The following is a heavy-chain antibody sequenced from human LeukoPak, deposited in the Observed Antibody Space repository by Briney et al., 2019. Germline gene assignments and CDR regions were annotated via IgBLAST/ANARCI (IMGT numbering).Heavy chain of an antibody. Sequence: TPGGSLRLPCAASGFTFSNAWMSWVRQAPGKGLEGVGRIKSKTDGGTTDYAAPVKGRFTISRDDSKNTLYLQMNSLKTEDTAVYYCTTGYCSRTSCYYFDYWGQGTLVTASS. CDR2: IKSKTDGGTT. D-gene: IGHD2-2*01. V-gene: IGHV3-15*01. CDR1: GFTFSNAW. J-gene: IGHJ4*02. CDR3: TTGYCSRTSCYYFDY.